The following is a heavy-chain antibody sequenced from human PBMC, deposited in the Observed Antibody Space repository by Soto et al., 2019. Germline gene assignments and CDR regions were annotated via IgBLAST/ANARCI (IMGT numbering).Heavy chain of an antibody. V-gene: IGHV4-39*01. J-gene: IGHJ4*02. Sequence: ASETLSLTCTVSGGSISSSSYYWGWIRQPPGKGLEWIGSIYYSGSTYYNPSLKSRVTISVDTSKNQFSLKLSSVTAADTAVYYCARPYYDILTGYYSYFDYWGQGTLVTVSS. CDR2: IYYSGST. CDR3: ARPYYDILTGYYSYFDY. CDR1: GGSISSSSYY. D-gene: IGHD3-9*01.